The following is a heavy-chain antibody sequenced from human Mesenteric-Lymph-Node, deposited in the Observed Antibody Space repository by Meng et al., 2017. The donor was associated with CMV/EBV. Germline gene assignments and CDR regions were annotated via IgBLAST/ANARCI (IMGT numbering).Heavy chain of an antibody. Sequence: GGSLRLSCAASGLTFSSYSMNWVRQAPGKGLEWVSSISSSSSDIYYADSVKGRFTISRDNAKTSLYLQRNSLRAEDTAVYYCAREGEYQLPRTDYYYYGMDVWGQGTTVTVSS. J-gene: IGHJ6*02. CDR2: ISSSSSDI. CDR1: GLTFSSYS. V-gene: IGHV3-21*01. CDR3: AREGEYQLPRTDYYYYGMDV. D-gene: IGHD2-2*01.